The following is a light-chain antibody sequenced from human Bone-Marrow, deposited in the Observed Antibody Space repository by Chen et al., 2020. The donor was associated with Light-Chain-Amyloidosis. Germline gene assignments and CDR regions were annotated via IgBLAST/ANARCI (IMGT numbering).Light chain of an antibody. J-gene: IGKJ4*01. CDR1: QTISSIY. CDR2: GSS. V-gene: IGKV3-20*01. Sequence: EIVLPQSPSTLSLSLGEGANLSCRASQTISSIYLTWYQQKFGKAPRLLIYGSSSRATGIRDRFTGSGCGTDFTLTINRLKPEDNAMYYCQQYGTSPLTFGVGTKVEIK. CDR3: QQYGTSPLT.